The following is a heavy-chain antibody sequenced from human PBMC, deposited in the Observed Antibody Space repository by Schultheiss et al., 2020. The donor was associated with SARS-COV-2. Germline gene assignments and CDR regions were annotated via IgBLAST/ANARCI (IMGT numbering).Heavy chain of an antibody. V-gene: IGHV4-59*01. CDR3: ARGGEYSGYDSLPA. J-gene: IGHJ4*03. CDR1: GGPISSYY. CDR2: SYYSGST. Sequence: SQTLSLTWPVSGGPISSYYWSWIRQPPGKGLEWIGYSYYSGSTNYNPSLKSRVIISVDTSKNQFSLMLSPVTSADTAVYYCARGGEYSGYDSLPAWGQGTLVTGSS. D-gene: IGHD5-12*01.